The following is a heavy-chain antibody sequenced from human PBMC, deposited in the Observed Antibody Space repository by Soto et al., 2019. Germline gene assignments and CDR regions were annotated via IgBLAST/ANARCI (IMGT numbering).Heavy chain of an antibody. CDR3: AKDRNYPRGQFHY. CDR2: ISANGQGI. Sequence: GGSLRLSGAASGFTFSTYALSWVRQAPGKGLEWVSAISANGQGIYYADSVRGRFTISRDNSKNTLFLHMDSLRAEDTAVYYCAKDRNYPRGQFHYWGQGTLVTAPQ. CDR1: GFTFSTYA. V-gene: IGHV3-23*01. J-gene: IGHJ4*02. D-gene: IGHD1-7*01.